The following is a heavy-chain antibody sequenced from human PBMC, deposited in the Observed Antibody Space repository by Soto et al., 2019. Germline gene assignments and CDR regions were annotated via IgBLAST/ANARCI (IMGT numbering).Heavy chain of an antibody. CDR1: GYTFTGYY. V-gene: IGHV1-2*04. J-gene: IGHJ6*02. Sequence: ASVKVSCKASGYTFTGYYMHWVRQAPGQGLEWMGWINPDSGGTNYAQKFQSWVTMTRDTSISTAYMELSRLRSDDTAVYYCAREIFGRLGELSSRPYYYYGMDVWGQGTTVTVSS. CDR3: AREIFGRLGELSSRPYYYYGMDV. D-gene: IGHD3-16*02. CDR2: INPDSGGT.